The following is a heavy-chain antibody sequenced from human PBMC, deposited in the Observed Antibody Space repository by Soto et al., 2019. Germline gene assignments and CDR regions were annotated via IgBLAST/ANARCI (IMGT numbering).Heavy chain of an antibody. V-gene: IGHV3-74*01. CDR1: GFTFSDNC. CDR3: VRGAQYAYYVDY. J-gene: IGHJ4*02. D-gene: IGHD3-16*01. CDR2: VNAFGSTT. Sequence: EVQLVESGGGLVQPGGSLRLSCAASGFTFSDNCIHWVRQVPGKGLDWVSRVNAFGSTTNYADSVRGQFAISRDNADNTGYLQVRSVRVEDTDVYYCVRGAQYAYYVDYWGQGTVVTVSS.